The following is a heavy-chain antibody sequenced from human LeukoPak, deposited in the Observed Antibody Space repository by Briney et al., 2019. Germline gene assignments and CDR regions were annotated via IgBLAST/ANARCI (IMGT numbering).Heavy chain of an antibody. V-gene: IGHV1-8*03. Sequence: PWASVKVSCKASGYTFTSYDISWVRQASGQGLEWMGWMNPNTGNTGYAQKFQGRVTITRNTSISTVYMELSSLRSEDTAVYYCARDSVLGSIWGQGTLVTVSS. D-gene: IGHD2-21*01. CDR1: GYTFTSYD. CDR3: ARDSVLGSI. J-gene: IGHJ4*02. CDR2: MNPNTGNT.